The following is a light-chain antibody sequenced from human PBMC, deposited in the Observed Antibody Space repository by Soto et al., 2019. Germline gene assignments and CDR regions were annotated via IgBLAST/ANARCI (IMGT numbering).Light chain of an antibody. CDR2: DVS. Sequence: QSALTQPASVSGSPGRSITISCTGSSSDVGTYNYVSWYQQHAGKVPKLMIYDVSNRPSGISDRFSGSKSGNTASLTISGLQAEDEADYYCSSYTSSSTVVFGGGTKLTVL. V-gene: IGLV2-14*01. J-gene: IGLJ2*01. CDR3: SSYTSSSTVV. CDR1: SSDVGTYNY.